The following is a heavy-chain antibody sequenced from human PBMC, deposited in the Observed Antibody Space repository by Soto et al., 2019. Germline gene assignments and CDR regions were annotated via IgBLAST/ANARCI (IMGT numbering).Heavy chain of an antibody. Sequence: GGSLRLSCAASGFTFSDHYMDWVRQAPGKGLEWVGRTRNKANSYTTEYAASVKGRFTISRDDSKNSLYLKMNSLKTEDTAVYYCARESTYPSYCSGGSCPKRDYYYYYYMDVWGKGTTVTVSS. CDR3: ARESTYPSYCSGGSCPKRDYYYYYYMDV. CDR1: GFTFSDHY. J-gene: IGHJ6*03. CDR2: TRNKANSYTT. V-gene: IGHV3-72*01. D-gene: IGHD2-15*01.